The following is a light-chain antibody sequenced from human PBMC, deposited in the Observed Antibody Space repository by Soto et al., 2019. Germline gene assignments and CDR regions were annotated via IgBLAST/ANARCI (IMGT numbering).Light chain of an antibody. V-gene: IGLV2-18*02. CDR2: DVS. Sequence: QSVLTQPPSVSGSPGQSVTISCTGTSSDVGSYNRVSRYQQPPGTAPKVMIYDVSNRPSGVPDRFSGSKSGNTASLTISGLQAEDESDYYCSSYTSSSTYVFGTGTKVTVL. J-gene: IGLJ1*01. CDR3: SSYTSSSTYV. CDR1: SSDVGSYNR.